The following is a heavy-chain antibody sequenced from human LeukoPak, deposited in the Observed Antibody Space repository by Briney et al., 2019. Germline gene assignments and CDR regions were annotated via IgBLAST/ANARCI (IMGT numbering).Heavy chain of an antibody. J-gene: IGHJ3*02. V-gene: IGHV4-39*01. CDR1: GGSISSRVYY. CDR3: ARLDYYDSRKPIDAFDI. Sequence: SETLSLTGTASGGSISSRVYYWSWIRQPPGKGREWIGSIYHSGSTYYSPSLKSRVTIYVDTSKNQFTLKLGSVTAADTAVYYCARLDYYDSRKPIDAFDIWGQGTMVTVSS. CDR2: IYHSGST. D-gene: IGHD3-22*01.